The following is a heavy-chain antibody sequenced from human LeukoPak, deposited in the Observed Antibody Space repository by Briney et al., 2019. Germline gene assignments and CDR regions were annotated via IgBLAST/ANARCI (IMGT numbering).Heavy chain of an antibody. Sequence: GGSLRLSCAASGFTFSSYVMNWVRQAPGKGLEWVSYISSSGSTIYYADSVKGRFTISRDNAKNSLYLQLNSLRAEDTAVYYCAELGITMIGGVWGKGTTVTVSS. J-gene: IGHJ6*04. CDR3: AELGITMIGGV. CDR1: GFTFSSYV. D-gene: IGHD3-10*02. CDR2: ISSSGSTI. V-gene: IGHV3-48*03.